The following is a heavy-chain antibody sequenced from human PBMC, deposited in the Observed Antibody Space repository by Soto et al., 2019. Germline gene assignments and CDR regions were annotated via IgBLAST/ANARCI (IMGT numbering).Heavy chain of an antibody. CDR2: IYYSGST. CDR3: ARVGGINWFDP. V-gene: IGHV4-30-4*01. Sequence: SETLSLTCTVSGFSISSDDYYWIWIRQPPGKGLEWIGYIYYSGSTYYNPSLKSRVTISVDTSKNQFSLKLSSVTAADTAVYYCARVGGINWFDPWGQGTLVTVSS. J-gene: IGHJ5*02. CDR1: GFSISSDDYY. D-gene: IGHD3-16*01.